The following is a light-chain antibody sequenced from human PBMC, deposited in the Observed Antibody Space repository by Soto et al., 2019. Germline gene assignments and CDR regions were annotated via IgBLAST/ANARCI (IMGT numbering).Light chain of an antibody. CDR1: QSVSSSY. CDR3: QQYGSSPIT. J-gene: IGKJ5*01. Sequence: EIVLTQSPGTLSLSPGERATLSCRASQSVSSSYLAWYQKKPGQAPRLLIYGASSRATGIPDRFSGSGSGTDFTLTISRLETEDFAVYYCQQYGSSPITFGQGTQLEIK. V-gene: IGKV3-20*01. CDR2: GAS.